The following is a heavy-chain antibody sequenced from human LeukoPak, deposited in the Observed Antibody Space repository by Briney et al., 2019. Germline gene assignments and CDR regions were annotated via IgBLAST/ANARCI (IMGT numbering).Heavy chain of an antibody. V-gene: IGHV1-2*02. CDR3: ARDLLAADY. D-gene: IGHD6-13*01. J-gene: IGHJ4*02. Sequence: GASVKVSCKLSGYTITGSYIHWVRQAPGQGLEWMGWINPKTGGTDYAQSFQGRVTMTRDTSINTVDMELSSLRSEDTAVYYCARDLLAADYWGQGTLVTVSS. CDR1: GYTITGSY. CDR2: INPKTGGT.